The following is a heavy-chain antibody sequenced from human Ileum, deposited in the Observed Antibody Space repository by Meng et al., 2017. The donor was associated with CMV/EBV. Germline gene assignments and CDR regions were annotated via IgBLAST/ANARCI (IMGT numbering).Heavy chain of an antibody. J-gene: IGHJ6*02. CDR3: ARVGRDYYGSGKVYYGMDV. CDR2: IYYSGST. Sequence: SETLSLTCTVSGGSISSSSYYWGWIRQPPGKGLEWIGSIYYSGSTYYNPSLKSRVTISVDTSKNQFSLKLSSVTAADTAVYYYARVGRDYYGSGKVYYGMDVWGQGTTVTVSS. V-gene: IGHV4-39*07. D-gene: IGHD3-10*01. CDR1: GGSISSSSYY.